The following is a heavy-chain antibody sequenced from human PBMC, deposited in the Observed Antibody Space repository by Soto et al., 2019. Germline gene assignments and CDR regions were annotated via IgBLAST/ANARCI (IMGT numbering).Heavy chain of an antibody. CDR2: ISYDGSNK. Sequence: PGGSLRLSCAASGFTFSSYGMHWVRQAPGKGLEWVAVISYDGSNKYYADSVKSRFTISRDNSKNTLYLQMNSLRAEDTAVYYCAKDRGMATIDYWGQGTLVTVSS. V-gene: IGHV3-30*18. CDR1: GFTFSSYG. J-gene: IGHJ4*02. D-gene: IGHD5-12*01. CDR3: AKDRGMATIDY.